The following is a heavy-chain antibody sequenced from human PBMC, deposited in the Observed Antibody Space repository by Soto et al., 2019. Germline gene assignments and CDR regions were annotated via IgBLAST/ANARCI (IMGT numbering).Heavy chain of an antibody. CDR3: AHIDRGSYSGRY. Sequence: QITLKESGPTLVKPTQTLTLTCTFSGFSLSTSGVGVGWIRQPPGKALEWLALIYWDDDKRYSPSLKSRLTIXKXSSNNQVVLTMTNMDPVDTATYYCAHIDRGSYSGRYWGQGTLVTVSS. CDR1: GFSLSTSGVG. CDR2: IYWDDDK. J-gene: IGHJ4*02. V-gene: IGHV2-5*02. D-gene: IGHD1-26*01.